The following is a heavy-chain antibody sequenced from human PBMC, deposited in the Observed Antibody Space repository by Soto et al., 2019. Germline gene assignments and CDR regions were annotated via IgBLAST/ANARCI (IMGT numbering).Heavy chain of an antibody. J-gene: IGHJ6*02. CDR2: INPSGGST. D-gene: IGHD4-17*01. CDR3: ARTLRYFTSGYYYGMDV. Sequence: ASVKVSCKASGYTFTSYYMHWVRQAPGQGLEWMGIINPSGGSTSYAQKFQGRVTMTRDTSTSTVYMELSSLRSEDTAVYYCARTLRYFTSGYYYGMDVWGQGNTVTVSS. V-gene: IGHV1-46*01. CDR1: GYTFTSYY.